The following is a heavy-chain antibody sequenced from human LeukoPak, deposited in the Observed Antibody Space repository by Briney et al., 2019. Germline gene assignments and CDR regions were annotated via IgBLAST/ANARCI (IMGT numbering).Heavy chain of an antibody. J-gene: IGHJ4*02. CDR1: GYTFTSYY. CDR2: ITPNGGST. Sequence: SVKVSCKASGYTFTSYYMHWVRQAPGQGLEWMGVITPNGGSTSYARKFQGRVTMTRDTSTSTVYMELSSLRSEDTAVYYCARDYDLFDYWGQGTLVTVSS. D-gene: IGHD3-3*01. V-gene: IGHV1-46*01. CDR3: ARDYDLFDY.